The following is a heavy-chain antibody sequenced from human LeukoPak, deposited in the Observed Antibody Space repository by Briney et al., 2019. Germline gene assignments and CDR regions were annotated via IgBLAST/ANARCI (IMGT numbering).Heavy chain of an antibody. V-gene: IGHV4-59*13. CDR2: IYYSGST. D-gene: IGHD3-10*01. CDR3: ARGSGTTYRPSDY. Sequence: SETLSLTCTVSGGSIISYYWSWIRQPPGKGLEYIGYIYYSGSTNYNPSLKSRVTISVDTPKNQFSLNLRSVTAADTAVYYCARGSGTTYRPSDYWGQGILVTVSS. CDR1: GGSIISYY. J-gene: IGHJ4*02.